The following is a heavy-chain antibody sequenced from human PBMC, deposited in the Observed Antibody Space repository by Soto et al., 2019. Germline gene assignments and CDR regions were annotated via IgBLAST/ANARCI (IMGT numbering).Heavy chain of an antibody. CDR2: ISGSGAGT. CDR3: AKGPTVFGAVISFDYYYGMYV. Sequence: GGSLRLSCTASGFTFSSSAMSWVRQAPGRGLEWVSGISGSGAGTYYADSVKGRFTISRDNSKNTLYLQMSGLRAEDAAIYYCAKGPTVFGAVISFDYYYGMYVWGQGTPVTVSS. D-gene: IGHD3-3*01. V-gene: IGHV3-23*01. J-gene: IGHJ6*02. CDR1: GFTFSSSA.